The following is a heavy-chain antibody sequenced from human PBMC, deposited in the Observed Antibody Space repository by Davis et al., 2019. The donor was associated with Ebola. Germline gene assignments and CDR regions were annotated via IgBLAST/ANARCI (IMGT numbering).Heavy chain of an antibody. V-gene: IGHV3-74*01. CDR2: ISGDGSIT. J-gene: IGHJ4*02. Sequence: PGGSLRLSCAASGFTFSRYWMHWVRQAPGKGLVWVSRISGDGSITTYADSVKGRFTISRDNTKNTLYLQMYSLRAEDTAVYYCARGERTVTPPLAYWGQGALVTVSS. CDR3: ARGERTVTPPLAY. D-gene: IGHD4-11*01. CDR1: GFTFSRYW.